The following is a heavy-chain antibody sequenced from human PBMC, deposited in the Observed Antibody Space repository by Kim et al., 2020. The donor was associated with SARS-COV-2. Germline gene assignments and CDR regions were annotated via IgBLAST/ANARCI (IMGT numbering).Heavy chain of an antibody. CDR3: ARDDESPTYYYDSSGFDY. V-gene: IGHV3-48*02. CDR1: GFTFSSYS. J-gene: IGHJ4*02. Sequence: GGSLRLSCAASGFTFSSYSMNWVRQAPGKGLEWVSYISSSSSTIYYADSVKGRFTISRDNAKNSLYLQMNSLRDEDTAVYYCARDDESPTYYYDSSGFDYWGQGTLVTVSS. CDR2: ISSSSSTI. D-gene: IGHD3-22*01.